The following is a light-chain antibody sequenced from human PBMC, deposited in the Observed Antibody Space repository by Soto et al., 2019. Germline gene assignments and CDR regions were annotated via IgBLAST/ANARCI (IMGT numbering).Light chain of an antibody. V-gene: IGKV3-20*01. Sequence: EIVLTQSPGTLSLSPGERATLSGRASQSISSSYLTWYQQNPGQAPRLLIYGASSRATGIPDRFSGSGSGTDFTLTISRLEPEDFAVYYCQQYGSSPTFGQGTRLEIK. J-gene: IGKJ5*01. CDR1: QSISSSY. CDR3: QQYGSSPT. CDR2: GAS.